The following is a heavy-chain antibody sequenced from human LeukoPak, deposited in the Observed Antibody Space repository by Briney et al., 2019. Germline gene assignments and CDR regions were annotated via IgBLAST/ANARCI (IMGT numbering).Heavy chain of an antibody. V-gene: IGHV4-59*01. D-gene: IGHD4-23*01. CDR2: IYYTGST. J-gene: IGHJ4*02. CDR3: ARDDYGGNALGY. CDR1: GGSISSYY. Sequence: SETLSLTCTVSGGSISSYYWTWIRQPPGKGLEWIGYIYYTGSTNYNPSLKSRVAISINTSKNQFSLKLSSVTAADTAVYYCARDDYGGNALGYWGQGTLVTVSS.